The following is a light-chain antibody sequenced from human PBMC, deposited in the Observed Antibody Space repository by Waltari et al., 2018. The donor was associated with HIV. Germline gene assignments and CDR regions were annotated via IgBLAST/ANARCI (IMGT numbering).Light chain of an antibody. CDR3: MQAPERT. CDR1: QSLLHSNGYNY. V-gene: IGKV2-28*01. Sequence: DIVMTQSPLSLSVTPGEPASISCRSSQSLLHSNGYNYLDWYLQKPGQSPQLLIYWGSNRVSGVPDRFSGSGSGTDFTLKISRVEAEDVGVYYCMQAPERTFGQGTKVEIK. J-gene: IGKJ1*01. CDR2: WGS.